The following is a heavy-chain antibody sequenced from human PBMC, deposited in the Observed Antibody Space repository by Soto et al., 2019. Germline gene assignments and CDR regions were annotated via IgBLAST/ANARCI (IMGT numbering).Heavy chain of an antibody. CDR3: AREYVDTAMALDY. D-gene: IGHD5-18*01. Sequence: EVQMVESGGGLVQPGGSLRLSCAASGFTVSSNYMSWVRQAPGKGLEWVSVIYSGGSTYYADSVMGRFTISRDNSKNTLYFQMISLRAEDTAVYYCAREYVDTAMALDYWGQGTLVTVSS. V-gene: IGHV3-66*01. CDR2: IYSGGST. J-gene: IGHJ4*02. CDR1: GFTVSSNY.